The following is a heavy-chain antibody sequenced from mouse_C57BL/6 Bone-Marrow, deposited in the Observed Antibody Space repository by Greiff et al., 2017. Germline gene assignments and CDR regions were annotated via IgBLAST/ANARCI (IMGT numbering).Heavy chain of an antibody. CDR1: GFSLTSYA. D-gene: IGHD4-1*01. Sequence: VKPVESGPGLVAPSQSLSITCTVSGFSLTSYAISWVRQPPGKGLEWLGVIWPGGGTNYNSALNSRLSISKDNSKSQVFLKMNSLQTDDTARYYCARVGRDWFAYWGQGTLVTVSA. CDR3: ARVGRDWFAY. J-gene: IGHJ3*01. V-gene: IGHV2-9-1*01. CDR2: IWPGGGT.